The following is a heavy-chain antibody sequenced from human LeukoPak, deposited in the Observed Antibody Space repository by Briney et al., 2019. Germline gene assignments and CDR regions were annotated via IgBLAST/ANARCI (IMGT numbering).Heavy chain of an antibody. CDR2: INHSGST. V-gene: IGHV4-34*01. J-gene: IGHJ4*02. D-gene: IGHD3-10*01. CDR1: GGSFSGYY. Sequence: SETLSLTCAVYGGSFSGYYWSWIRQPPGKGLEWIGEINHSGSTNYNPSLKSRVTISVDTSKNQFSLKLSSVTAADTAVYYCARPAAAMVRGVMIRHWGQGTLVTVSS. CDR3: ARPAAAMVRGVMIRH.